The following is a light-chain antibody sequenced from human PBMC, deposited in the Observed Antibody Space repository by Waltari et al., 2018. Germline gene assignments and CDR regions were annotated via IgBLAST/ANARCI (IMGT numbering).Light chain of an antibody. V-gene: IGLV2-11*01. CDR3: CSYAGRYTFV. Sequence: QSALTQPRSVSGSPGQSVTISCTATISDVGNYNYVSWYQQHPGKAPKLIIYEVTKRPSGVPDLLSGSKSGNTASLTISGLQAEDEADYYCCSYAGRYTFVFGTGTKVTVL. CDR2: EVT. J-gene: IGLJ1*01. CDR1: ISDVGNYNY.